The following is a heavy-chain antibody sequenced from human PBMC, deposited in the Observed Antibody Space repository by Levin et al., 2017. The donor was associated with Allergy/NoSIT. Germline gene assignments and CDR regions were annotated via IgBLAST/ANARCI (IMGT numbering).Heavy chain of an antibody. D-gene: IGHD7-27*01. Sequence: GGSLRLSCAASGFTFSNYGMHWVRQAPGKGLEWVAVISYDGSNKYYADSVKGRFTVSRDNSKNTLYLQMNSLRAEDMAVYYCANWGGTALDWFFSGPFDYWGQGTLVTVSS. V-gene: IGHV3-30-3*01. CDR1: GFTFSNYG. CDR3: ANWGGTALDWFFSGPFDY. J-gene: IGHJ4*02. CDR2: ISYDGSNK.